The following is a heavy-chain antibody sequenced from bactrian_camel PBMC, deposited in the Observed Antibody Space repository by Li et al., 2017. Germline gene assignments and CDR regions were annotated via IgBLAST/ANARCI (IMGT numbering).Heavy chain of an antibody. Sequence: VQLVESGGGSVQPGGSLRLACAASGDTSRRPCMAWFRQAPGSQRETVATIDSNGVTRVADSVKARFTLSKDNAKNTLYLRMNNLKPEDTALYTCAAEDQAPGIWDGLVIITPGARGPRSPSP. V-gene: IGHV3S53*01. J-gene: IGHJ4*01. CDR2: IDSNGVT. CDR3: AAEDQAPGIWDGLVIITP. CDR1: GDTSRRPC. D-gene: IGHD3*01.